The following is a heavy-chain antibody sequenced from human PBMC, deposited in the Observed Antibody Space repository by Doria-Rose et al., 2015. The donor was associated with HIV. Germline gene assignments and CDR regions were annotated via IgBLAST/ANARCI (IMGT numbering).Heavy chain of an antibody. CDR1: GVSLSSPGMG. CDR2: IFSDDER. Sequence: ESGPVLVKPTETLTLTCTVSGVSLSSPGMGVSWIRQPPGKALEWPANIFSDDERSYKPSLKSRLTISRGTCKSQVVLTMTDMDPVDTATYYCARIKSSRWYHKYYFDFWGQGTLVIVSA. D-gene: IGHD6-13*01. J-gene: IGHJ4*02. CDR3: ARIKSSRWYHKYYFDF. V-gene: IGHV2-26*01.